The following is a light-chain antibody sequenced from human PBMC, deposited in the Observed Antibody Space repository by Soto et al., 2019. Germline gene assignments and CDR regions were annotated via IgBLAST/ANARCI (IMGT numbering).Light chain of an antibody. J-gene: IGKJ5*01. Sequence: DIQLTQSPSPLSASVGARVAITCLASQSISTYLNWYQQKPGKAPKVLIYAASNLQSGVPPRFSGSGSGTEFTLTISSLQPEDVATYFCQQSYMTPITVGQGTRLEIK. CDR2: AAS. CDR1: QSISTY. V-gene: IGKV1-39*01. CDR3: QQSYMTPIT.